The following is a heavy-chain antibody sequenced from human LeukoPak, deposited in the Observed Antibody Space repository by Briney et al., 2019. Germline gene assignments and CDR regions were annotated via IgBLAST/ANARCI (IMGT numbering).Heavy chain of an antibody. CDR1: GASISSYY. CDR3: ARGNSDAFDI. J-gene: IGHJ3*02. D-gene: IGHD1-7*01. CDR2: IYYTGVT. V-gene: IGHV4-59*01. Sequence: MSSETLSLTCIVSGASISSYYWSWIRQPPGKGLEWIGYIYYTGVTNSSPSLKSRVTISIDTSKSQFSLKLSSVTAADTAIYYCARGNSDAFDIWGQGTMVAVSS.